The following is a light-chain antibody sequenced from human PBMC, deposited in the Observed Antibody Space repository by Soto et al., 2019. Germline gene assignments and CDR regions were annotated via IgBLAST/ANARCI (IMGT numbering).Light chain of an antibody. CDR1: GSNIGSNT. V-gene: IGLV1-44*01. CDR2: SNN. J-gene: IGLJ2*01. CDR3: AGWDDSLNGVI. Sequence: QLVLTQPPSASGTPGQRVTISCSGSGSNIGSNTVNWYQQLPGTAPKLLIYSNNQRPSGVPDRFSGSKSGTSASLAISGLQSEDEADYYCAGWDDSLNGVIFGGGTKLTVL.